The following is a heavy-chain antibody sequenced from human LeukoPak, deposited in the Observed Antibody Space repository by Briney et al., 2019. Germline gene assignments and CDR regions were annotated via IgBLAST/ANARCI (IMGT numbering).Heavy chain of an antibody. CDR1: GFTFSSYA. Sequence: PGGSLRLSCAASGFTFSSYAMSWVRQAPGKGLEWASAISGSGGSTYYADSVKGRFTISRDNSKNTLYLQMNSLRAEDTAVYYCAKGENYYYYGMDVWGQGTTVTVSS. J-gene: IGHJ6*02. CDR2: ISGSGGST. V-gene: IGHV3-23*01. CDR3: AKGENYYYYGMDV.